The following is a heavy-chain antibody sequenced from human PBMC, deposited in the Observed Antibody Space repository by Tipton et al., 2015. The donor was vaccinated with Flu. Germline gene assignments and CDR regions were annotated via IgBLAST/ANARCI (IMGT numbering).Heavy chain of an antibody. Sequence: QLVQSGAEVKKPGASVKVSCKASGYDVTQYGISWVRQAPGQGLQWMGWISAHTGHTNYAQKVQDRVTMTTDTSTMTASMELRSLTSGDTAVYYCARHILWFGEGGMDVWGQGTTVIVS. D-gene: IGHD3-10*01. V-gene: IGHV1-18*01. J-gene: IGHJ6*02. CDR1: GYDVTQYG. CDR3: ARHILWFGEGGMDV. CDR2: ISAHTGHT.